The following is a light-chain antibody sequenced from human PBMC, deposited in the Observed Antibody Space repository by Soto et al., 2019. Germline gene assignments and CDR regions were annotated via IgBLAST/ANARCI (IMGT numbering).Light chain of an antibody. CDR2: GAS. CDR3: HQRQYWPPIT. CDR1: QRISSN. J-gene: IGKJ5*01. Sequence: EIVMTQSPSTLSVSPGERATLYCKASQRISSNLAWYQQKPGQPPRLLIYGASNRATGIPARFSGSGSGTDFTLTISSLEPEDFAVYYCHQRQYWPPITFGQGTRLEIK. V-gene: IGKV3-11*01.